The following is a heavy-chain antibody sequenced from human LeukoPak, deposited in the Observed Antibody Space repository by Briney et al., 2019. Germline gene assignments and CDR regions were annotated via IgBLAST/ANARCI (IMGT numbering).Heavy chain of an antibody. CDR3: TRDYCSDTSCYGWW. V-gene: IGHV3-53*01. D-gene: IGHD2-2*01. CDR2: IYSGGST. Sequence: GGSLRLSCAASGFTVSSNYMSWVRQAPGKGLEWVSVIYSGGSTYYADSVKGRFTISRDNSKNTLYLQMNSLRAEDTAVYYCTRDYCSDTSCYGWWWGQGTLVTVSS. J-gene: IGHJ4*02. CDR1: GFTVSSNY.